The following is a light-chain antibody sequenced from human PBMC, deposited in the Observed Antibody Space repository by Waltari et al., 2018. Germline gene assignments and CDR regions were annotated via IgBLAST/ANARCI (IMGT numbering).Light chain of an antibody. CDR1: SSDVGSYNL. CDR2: EGS. Sequence: QSALTQPASVSGSPGQSITISCTGTSSDVGSYNLVPWYQQHPGKAPKLMIYEGSKWPSGVSDRFAGSKSGNTASLTISGLQAEDEADDYCCSYAGSSTVVFGGGTKLTVL. J-gene: IGLJ2*01. V-gene: IGLV2-23*01. CDR3: CSYAGSSTVV.